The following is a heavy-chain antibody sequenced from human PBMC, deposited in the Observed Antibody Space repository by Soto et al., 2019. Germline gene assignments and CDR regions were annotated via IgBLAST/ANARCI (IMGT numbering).Heavy chain of an antibody. CDR1: GYTFTSYD. J-gene: IGHJ5*02. CDR2: MNPHSGST. V-gene: IGHV1-8*01. D-gene: IGHD2-15*01. CDR3: ARGDGTYCGGGTCYQT. Sequence: QVQLVQSGAEVKKPGASVKVSCKASGYTFTSYDINWVRQATGHGLEWMGWMNPHSGSTGYAQKFQGRVTMTRNTSINTAYMELSSLRFEDTAVYYCARGDGTYCGGGTCYQTWGQGTLVTVSS.